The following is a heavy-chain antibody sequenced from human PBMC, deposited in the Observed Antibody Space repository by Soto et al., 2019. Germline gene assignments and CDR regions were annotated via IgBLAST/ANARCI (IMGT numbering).Heavy chain of an antibody. CDR2: IYYSGST. CDR3: ARNSSSSLIWYFDL. Sequence: NPSETLSLTCAVSGGSISSSNWWSWVRQPPGKGLEWIGEIYYSGSTNYNPSLKSRVTISVDKSKNQFSLKLSSVTAADTAVYYCARNSSSSLIWYFDLWGRGTLVTVSS. J-gene: IGHJ2*01. V-gene: IGHV4-4*02. CDR1: GGSISSSNW. D-gene: IGHD6-6*01.